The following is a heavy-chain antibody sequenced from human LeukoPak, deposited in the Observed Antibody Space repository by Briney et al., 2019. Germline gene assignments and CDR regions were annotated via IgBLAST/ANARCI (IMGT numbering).Heavy chain of an antibody. Sequence: ASVKVSCKASGYTFTSYYIHWVRQAPGQGLEWMGMINPSGGSTSYAQKFQGRVTMTRDTSTSTAYMELRSLRSDDTAVYYCARDYPWQAFDYWGQGTLVTVSS. CDR1: GYTFTSYY. J-gene: IGHJ4*02. V-gene: IGHV1-46*01. CDR3: ARDYPWQAFDY. CDR2: INPSGGST.